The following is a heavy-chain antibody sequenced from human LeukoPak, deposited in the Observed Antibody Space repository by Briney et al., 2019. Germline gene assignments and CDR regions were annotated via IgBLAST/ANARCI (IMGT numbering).Heavy chain of an antibody. Sequence: GGSLRLPCAASGFTFDDYAMSWVRQPPGKGLEWVSGISWKSYGLGYADSVKGRFTISRDNAKNSLYLQMNSLRAEDTAVYYCARDEGQKGLWFDPWGQGTLVTVSS. CDR1: GFTFDDYA. J-gene: IGHJ5*02. V-gene: IGHV3-9*01. CDR2: ISWKSYGL. CDR3: ARDEGQKGLWFDP.